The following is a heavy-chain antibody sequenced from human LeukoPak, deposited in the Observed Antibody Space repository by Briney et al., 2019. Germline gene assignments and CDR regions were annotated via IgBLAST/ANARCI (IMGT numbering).Heavy chain of an antibody. D-gene: IGHD3-22*01. Sequence: QPGGSLRLSCAASGFTFNNAWMSWVRQAPGKGLEWVGRFKSKTAGGTTDYAAPVKGRFTISRDASETTLFLQMNSLKTEDTAVYYCITDLRSYYDSRGYYHEFFQHWGQGTLVTVSS. V-gene: IGHV3-15*01. CDR3: ITDLRSYYDSRGYYHEFFQH. CDR2: FKSKTAGGTT. J-gene: IGHJ1*01. CDR1: GFTFNNAW.